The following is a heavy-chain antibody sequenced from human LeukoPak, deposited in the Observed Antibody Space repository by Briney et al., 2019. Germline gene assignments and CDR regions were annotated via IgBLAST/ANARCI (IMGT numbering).Heavy chain of an antibody. CDR1: GGTFSSYA. CDR3: ARGWSGSTYYYYYMDV. J-gene: IGHJ6*03. V-gene: IGHV1-69*01. Sequence: GASVKVSCKASGGTFSSYAISWVRQAPGQGLEWMGGIIPIFGTANYAQKFQGRVTITADESTSTAYMELSSLRSEDTAVYYCARGWSGSTYYYYYMDVWGKGTTVTVSS. D-gene: IGHD3-3*01. CDR2: IIPIFGTA.